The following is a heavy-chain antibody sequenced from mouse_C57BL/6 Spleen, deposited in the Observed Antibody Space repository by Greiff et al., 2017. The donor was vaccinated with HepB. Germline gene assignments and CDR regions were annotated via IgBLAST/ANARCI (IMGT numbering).Heavy chain of an antibody. CDR3: ASPYYYGSSPYYAMDY. D-gene: IGHD1-1*01. CDR1: GYTFTSYG. Sequence: VQLQESGAELARPGASVKLSCKASGYTFTSYGISWVKQRTGQGLEWIGEIYPRSGNTYYNEKFKGKATLTADKSSSTAYMELRSLTSEDSAVYFCASPYYYGSSPYYAMDYWGQGTSVTVSS. CDR2: IYPRSGNT. V-gene: IGHV1-81*01. J-gene: IGHJ4*01.